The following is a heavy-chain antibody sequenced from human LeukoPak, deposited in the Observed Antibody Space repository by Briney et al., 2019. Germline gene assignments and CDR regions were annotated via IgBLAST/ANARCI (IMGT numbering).Heavy chain of an antibody. CDR3: ARDILYSSGHWALDV. D-gene: IGHD6-19*01. J-gene: IGHJ6*02. CDR2: IYYSGST. V-gene: IGHV4-59*12. CDR1: GGTISSYY. Sequence: SETLCLTCTASGGTISSYYWSWIRQAPAKGLEWIGYIYYSGSTNYNPSLKSRVTISVGTSKNQFSLSLKSVAVADTAVYYCARDILYSSGHWALDVWGQGTTVTVSS.